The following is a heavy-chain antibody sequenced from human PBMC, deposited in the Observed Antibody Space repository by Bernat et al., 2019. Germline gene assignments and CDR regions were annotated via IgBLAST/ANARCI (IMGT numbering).Heavy chain of an antibody. D-gene: IGHD3-10*01. CDR2: INAGNGNT. Sequence: QVQLVQSGAELKKPGASVKVSCKASGYTFTSYAMHWVRQAPGQRLEWMGWINAGNGNTKYSQKFQGRVTITRDTSASTAYMELGSLRSEDTAVYYCASAHPPIFRWCGELWHYYYYYGMDVWGQGTTVTVSS. CDR3: ASAHPPIFRWCGELWHYYYYYGMDV. CDR1: GYTFTSYA. J-gene: IGHJ6*02. V-gene: IGHV1-3*01.